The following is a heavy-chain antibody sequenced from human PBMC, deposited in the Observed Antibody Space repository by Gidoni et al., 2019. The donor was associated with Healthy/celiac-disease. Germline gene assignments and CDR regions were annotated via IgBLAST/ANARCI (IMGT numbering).Heavy chain of an antibody. J-gene: IGHJ5*02. CDR2: ISGDGCST. CDR3: AKEGPYCSSTSCYLWFDP. D-gene: IGHD2-2*01. V-gene: IGHV3-43*02. Sequence: VQLLDSGGGVVQPGGSLRLSCAASGFTFDASAMHWVRQAPGKGLEWVALISGDGCSTYYADSVKGRFTISRDNSKNSLYLQMNSLRTEDTAFYYCAKEGPYCSSTSCYLWFDPWGQGTLVTVSS. CDR1: GFTFDASA.